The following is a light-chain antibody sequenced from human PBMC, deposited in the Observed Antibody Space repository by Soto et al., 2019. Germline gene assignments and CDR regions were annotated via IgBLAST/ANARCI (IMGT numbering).Light chain of an antibody. V-gene: IGKV3-20*01. CDR2: GAS. CDR1: QSVSRNY. CDR3: QQYGGSPWT. J-gene: IGKJ1*01. Sequence: EIALTQSPGTLSLSPGERATLSCRASQSVSRNYFAWYQQRRGQAPRLLLYGASSRATGVPDRFSGSGSGTDFTLTISRLEPEDFAVYYCQQYGGSPWTFGQGTKVEVK.